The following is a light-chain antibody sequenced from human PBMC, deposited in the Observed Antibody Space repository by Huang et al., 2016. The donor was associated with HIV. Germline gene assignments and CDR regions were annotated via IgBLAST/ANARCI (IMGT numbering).Light chain of an antibody. V-gene: IGKV1-39*01. CDR1: QSISSY. J-gene: IGKJ2*01. CDR3: QQTYIIPIT. Sequence: IQMTQSSFSLSASVGDRVTITCRASQSISSYLNWYQQKPGKAPKILIYAASTLQSGIPSRFSGSGAGTDFTLTITSLQPEDFATYYCQQTYIIPITFGQGTKLEIK. CDR2: AAS.